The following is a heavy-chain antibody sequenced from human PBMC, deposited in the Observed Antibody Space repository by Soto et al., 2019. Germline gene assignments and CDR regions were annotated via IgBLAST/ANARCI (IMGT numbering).Heavy chain of an antibody. CDR1: GFTFSSYG. J-gene: IGHJ4*02. Sequence: GGSLRLSCAASGFTFSSYGMHWVRQAPGKGLEWVAVISYDGSNKYYADSVKGRFTISRDNSKNTLYLQMNSLRAEDTAVYYCAKDRGALLWFGELLGYLDYWGQGTLVTVSS. CDR2: ISYDGSNK. D-gene: IGHD3-10*01. CDR3: AKDRGALLWFGELLGYLDY. V-gene: IGHV3-30*18.